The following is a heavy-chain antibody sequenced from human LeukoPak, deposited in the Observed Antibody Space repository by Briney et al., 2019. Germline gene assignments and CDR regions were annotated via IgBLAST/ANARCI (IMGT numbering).Heavy chain of an antibody. J-gene: IGHJ6*02. V-gene: IGHV1-18*01. D-gene: IGHD6-19*01. CDR3: AISSGLMYYYYYYGMDV. Sequence: ASVKVSCKASGYTFTSYGISWVRQAPGQGLEWMGWISAYNGNTNYAQKLQSRVTMTTDTSTSTAYMELRSLRSDDTAVYYCAISSGLMYYYYYYGMDVWGQGTTVTVSS. CDR2: ISAYNGNT. CDR1: GYTFTSYG.